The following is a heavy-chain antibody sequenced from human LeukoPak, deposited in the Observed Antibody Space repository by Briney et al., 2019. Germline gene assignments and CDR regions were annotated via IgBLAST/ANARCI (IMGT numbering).Heavy chain of an antibody. D-gene: IGHD3-3*01. V-gene: IGHV4-34*01. CDR1: GGSFSGYY. CDR3: ARQSPHYDFWSGSQGYFDY. Sequence: PSETLSLTCAVYGGSFSGYYWSWIRQPPGKGLEWIGEINHSGSTNYNPSLKSRVTISVDTSKNQFSLKLSSVTAADTAVYYCARQSPHYDFWSGSQGYFDYWGQGTQVTVSS. CDR2: INHSGST. J-gene: IGHJ4*02.